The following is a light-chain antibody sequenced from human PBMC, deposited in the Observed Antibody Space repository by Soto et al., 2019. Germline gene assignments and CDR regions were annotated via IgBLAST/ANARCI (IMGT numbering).Light chain of an antibody. Sequence: VLTQSPGTLSLSPGEGDTLSCRASQSLSNNFLAWYRQKPGQAPRLLIYGASTRATGVPARFSGSGSGTEFTLTISSLQSEDFALYYCQQYNNWPPITFGQGTRLEIK. CDR3: QQYNNWPPIT. J-gene: IGKJ5*01. CDR2: GAS. V-gene: IGKV3D-15*01. CDR1: QSLSNN.